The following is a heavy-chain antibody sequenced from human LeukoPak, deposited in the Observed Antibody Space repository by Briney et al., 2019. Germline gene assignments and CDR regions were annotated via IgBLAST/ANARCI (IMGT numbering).Heavy chain of an antibody. D-gene: IGHD6-13*01. CDR2: INPNSGGT. V-gene: IGHV1-2*02. Sequence: GASVKVSCKASGYTFTGYYIHWVRQAPGQGLEWMGWINPNSGGTNYAQKFQGRVTMTRDTSISTAYMELSRLRSDDTAVYYCARAGSSSWYEFYNWFDPWGQGTLVTVSS. CDR3: ARAGSSSWYEFYNWFDP. J-gene: IGHJ5*02. CDR1: GYTFTGYY.